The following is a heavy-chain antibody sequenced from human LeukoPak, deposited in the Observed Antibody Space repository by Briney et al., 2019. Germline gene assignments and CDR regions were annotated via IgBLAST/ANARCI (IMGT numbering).Heavy chain of an antibody. Sequence: SETLSLTCTVSGGSISSYYWGWIRQPAGKGLEWIGRIYTSGSTNYNPSLKSRVTMSVDTSKNQFSLKLSSVTAADTAVYYCARDIAYYYDSSGYYSAFDIWGQGTMVTVSS. CDR2: IYTSGST. J-gene: IGHJ3*02. CDR1: GGSISSYY. V-gene: IGHV4-4*07. CDR3: ARDIAYYYDSSGYYSAFDI. D-gene: IGHD3-22*01.